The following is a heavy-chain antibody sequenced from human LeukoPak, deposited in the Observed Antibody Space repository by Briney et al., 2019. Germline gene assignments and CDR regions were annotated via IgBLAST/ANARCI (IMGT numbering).Heavy chain of an antibody. D-gene: IGHD3-10*01. CDR3: ARDSGGSDY. J-gene: IGHJ4*02. CDR1: GFTFSSYT. V-gene: IGHV3-21*01. CDR2: ISGNSPYI. Sequence: GGSLRLSCAASGFTFSSYTMTWVRQAPGKGLEWVSSISGNSPYIYLADSVKGRFTISRDNAKNSLYLQMNSLRAEDTAVYYCARDSGGSDYWGQGTLVTVSS.